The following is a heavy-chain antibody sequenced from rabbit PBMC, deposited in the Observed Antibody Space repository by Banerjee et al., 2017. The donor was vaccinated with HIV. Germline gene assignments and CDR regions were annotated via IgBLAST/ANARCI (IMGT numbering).Heavy chain of an antibody. J-gene: IGHJ4*01. CDR1: GFSFSSGYY. CDR3: ARDGYLGDHNL. CDR2: IYAGSSGTT. D-gene: IGHD7-1*01. Sequence: QSLEESGGGLVQPEGSLTLTCTASGFSFSSGYYMCWVRQAPGKGLEWIACIYAGSSGTTHYASWAKGRFTISKTSATTVTLQMTSLTAADTATYFCARDGYLGDHNLWGPGTLVTVS. V-gene: IGHV1S40*01.